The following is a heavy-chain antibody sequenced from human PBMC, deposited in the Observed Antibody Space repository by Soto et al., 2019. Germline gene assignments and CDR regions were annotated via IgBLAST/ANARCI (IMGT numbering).Heavy chain of an antibody. Sequence: PSETLSLTCTVSGGSTTSYYWTWIRQPAGKGLEWIGRVYSSGGTHYNPSLKSRVTISLDTSKNQFSLRLLSVTAADTAVYFCATGQRLSDWFDRWGQGSLVTVSS. D-gene: IGHD2-15*01. CDR2: VYSSGGT. CDR3: ATGQRLSDWFDR. CDR1: GGSTTSYY. V-gene: IGHV4-4*07. J-gene: IGHJ5*02.